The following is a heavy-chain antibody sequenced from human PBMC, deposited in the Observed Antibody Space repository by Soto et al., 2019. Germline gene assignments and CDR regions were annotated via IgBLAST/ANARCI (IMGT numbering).Heavy chain of an antibody. V-gene: IGHV3-53*01. CDR1: EFSVSNNY. Sequence: GGSLRLSCAASEFSVSNNYMTWVRQAPGKGLQWVSVIYSGGNTYYAESVKGRFTISRDSSKNTLYLQMHSLRAEDTAVYYCARGMDGMDVWGQGTTVTVSS. CDR2: IYSGGNT. CDR3: ARGMDGMDV. J-gene: IGHJ6*02.